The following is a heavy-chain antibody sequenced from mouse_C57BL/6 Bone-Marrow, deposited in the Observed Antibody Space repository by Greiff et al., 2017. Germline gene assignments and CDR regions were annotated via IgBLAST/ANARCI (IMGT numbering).Heavy chain of an antibody. CDR1: GYTFTDYN. J-gene: IGHJ4*01. D-gene: IGHD2-5*01. CDR3: ARWDYSNPYAMDY. CDR2: INPNNGGT. Sequence: EVQLQQSGPELVKPGASVKMSCKASGYTFTDYNMHWVKQSHGKSLEWIGYINPNNGGTSYNQKFKGKATLTVNKSSSTAYMELRSLTSEDSAVYYCARWDYSNPYAMDYWGQGTSVTVSS. V-gene: IGHV1-22*01.